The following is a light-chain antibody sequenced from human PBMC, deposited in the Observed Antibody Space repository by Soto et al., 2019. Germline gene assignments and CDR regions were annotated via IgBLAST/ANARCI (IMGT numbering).Light chain of an antibody. Sequence: QSVLTQPPSASGTARQRVSCSCSGSTSNIGSNTVNWYQQLPGTAPKILIYSNSQRPSGVPERFSGSKSGTSASLAISGLQSEDEAGYYCSTWDDSLNGWVFGGGTKLTVL. CDR2: SNS. CDR3: STWDDSLNGWV. J-gene: IGLJ3*02. CDR1: TSNIGSNT. V-gene: IGLV1-44*01.